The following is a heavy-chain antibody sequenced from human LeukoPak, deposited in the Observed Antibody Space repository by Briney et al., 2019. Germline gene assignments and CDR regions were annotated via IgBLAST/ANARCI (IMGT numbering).Heavy chain of an antibody. V-gene: IGHV4-61*02. D-gene: IGHD6-19*01. Sequence: SETLSHTCTISGGSINSDLYYWAWIRHPAGKSLEWIGRIYTNGWTDYNPSLKSRVTISVDTSKNQFSLKLSFVTAADTAFYYCARGSGWNSFDPWGQGTLVTVSS. CDR1: GGSINSDLYY. J-gene: IGHJ5*02. CDR3: ARGSGWNSFDP. CDR2: IYTNGWT.